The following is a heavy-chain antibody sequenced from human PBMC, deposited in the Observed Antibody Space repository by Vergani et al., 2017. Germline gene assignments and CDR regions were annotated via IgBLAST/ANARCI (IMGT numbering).Heavy chain of an antibody. Sequence: QVQLVESGGGVVQPGRSLRLSCAASGFTFSSYGMHWVRQAPGKGLEWVAVIWYDGSNKYYADSVKGRFTISRDNSKNTLYLQMNSLRAEDTAVYYCARGQDSGSYWSGGGYWGQGTLVTVSS. V-gene: IGHV3-33*01. CDR1: GFTFSSYG. D-gene: IGHD1-26*01. J-gene: IGHJ4*02. CDR2: IWYDGSNK. CDR3: ARGQDSGSYWSGGGY.